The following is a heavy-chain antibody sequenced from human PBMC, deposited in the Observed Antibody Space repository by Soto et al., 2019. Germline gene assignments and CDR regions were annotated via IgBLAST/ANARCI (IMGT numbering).Heavy chain of an antibody. CDR3: ARDQEGIINAEYSSSFEESVERREEGAFDI. D-gene: IGHD6-6*01. CDR1: GYTFTGYY. CDR2: INPNSGGT. J-gene: IGHJ3*02. V-gene: IGHV1-2*04. Sequence: ASVKVSCKASGYTFTGYYMHWVRQAPGQGLEWMGWINPNSGGTNYAQKFQGWVTMTRDTSISTAYMELSRLRSDDTAVYYCARDQEGIINAEYSSSFEESVERREEGAFDIWGQGTMVTVSS.